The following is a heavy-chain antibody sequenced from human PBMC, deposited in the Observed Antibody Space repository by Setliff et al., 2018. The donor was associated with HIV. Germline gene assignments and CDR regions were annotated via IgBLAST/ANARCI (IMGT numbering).Heavy chain of an antibody. J-gene: IGHJ5*02. CDR3: ARDPKLSYYYGSGTFFP. D-gene: IGHD3-10*01. CDR1: GASISDGDYY. Sequence: TLSLTCTVSGASISDGDYYWGWIRQPPGKGLEWIGSIYYSGNTYYNPSLKSRVTISVDTSKNQFYLRLTSVIAADTAVYYCARDPKLSYYYGSGTFFPLGPGTLVTVSS. CDR2: IYYSGNT. V-gene: IGHV4-39*07.